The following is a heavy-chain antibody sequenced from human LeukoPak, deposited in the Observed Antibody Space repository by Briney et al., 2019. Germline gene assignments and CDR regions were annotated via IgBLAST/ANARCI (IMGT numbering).Heavy chain of an antibody. CDR2: IYYSGTT. Sequence: SETLSLTCTVSGGSISSGGFYWSRIRQHPGKGQEWLGYIYYSGTTYYNPSLKSRVTFSVDTSKNQFSLKLNPVTAADTALYYCARGTTDGYSYGRFDYWGQGTLVTVSS. CDR1: GGSISSGGFY. J-gene: IGHJ4*02. D-gene: IGHD5-18*01. V-gene: IGHV4-31*03. CDR3: ARGTTDGYSYGRFDY.